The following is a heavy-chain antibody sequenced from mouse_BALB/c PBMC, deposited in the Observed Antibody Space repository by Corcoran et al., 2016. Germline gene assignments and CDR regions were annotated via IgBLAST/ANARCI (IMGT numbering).Heavy chain of an antibody. CDR2: INPYNGGT. CDR3: ARGGGYEYDEAY. CDR1: GYSFTGYT. J-gene: IGHJ3*01. Sequence: EVQLHQSGPELVKTEASMKISCKASGYSFTGYTMNWVKQSNGKNLEWIGLINPYNGGTSYNQKLKGKATLTVDKSSSTAYMELLSLTSEDSAVYYCARGGGYEYDEAYWGQGTLVTVSA. D-gene: IGHD2-4*01. V-gene: IGHV1-18*01.